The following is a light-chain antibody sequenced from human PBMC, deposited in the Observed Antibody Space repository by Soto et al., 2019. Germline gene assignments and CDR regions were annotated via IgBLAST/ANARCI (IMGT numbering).Light chain of an antibody. V-gene: IGKV3-15*01. CDR1: QSVRSN. CDR2: IAS. Sequence: EIVVTQSPATLSVSPGERATLSCRASQSVRSNLAWYQQKPGQAPRLLIYIASTRAAGIPARFSGSGSGTEFTLTISSLQSEDSAIYYCQQYNNWPSWTFGQGTKVDI. CDR3: QQYNNWPSWT. J-gene: IGKJ1*01.